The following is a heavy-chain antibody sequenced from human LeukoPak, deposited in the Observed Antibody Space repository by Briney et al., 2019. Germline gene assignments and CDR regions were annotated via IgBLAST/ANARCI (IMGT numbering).Heavy chain of an antibody. Sequence: GASVKVSCKASGYTFTSYGISWVRQAPGQGLEWMGWISAYNGNTNYAQKLQGRVTMTTDTSTSTAYMELRSLRSDDTAVYYCARDGDHYGSGSPIRGFDPWGQGTLVTVSS. CDR1: GYTFTSYG. CDR3: ARDGDHYGSGSPIRGFDP. D-gene: IGHD3-10*01. J-gene: IGHJ5*02. V-gene: IGHV1-18*04. CDR2: ISAYNGNT.